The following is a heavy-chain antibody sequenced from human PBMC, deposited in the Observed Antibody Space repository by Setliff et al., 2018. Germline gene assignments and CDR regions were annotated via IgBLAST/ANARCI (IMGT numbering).Heavy chain of an antibody. D-gene: IGHD5-18*01. CDR2: MNPNSGNT. J-gene: IGHJ4*02. CDR1: GYTFTSYD. Sequence: GASVKVSCKASGYTFTSYDINWVRQATGQGLEWMGWMNPNSGNTGYAQKFQGRVTMTRNTSIGTTYMELSSLRSEDTAVYYCARRVSSVGIRLPDYWGQGTLVTVSS. V-gene: IGHV1-8*02. CDR3: ARRVSSVGIRLPDY.